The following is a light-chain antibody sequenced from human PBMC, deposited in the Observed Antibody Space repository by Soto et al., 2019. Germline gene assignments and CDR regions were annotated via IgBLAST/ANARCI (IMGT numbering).Light chain of an antibody. CDR1: QSVSSY. V-gene: IGKV3-11*01. Sequence: EIVLTQSPATLSLSPWERAILSCRASQSVSSYLAWYQQKPGQAPRLLIYDASNRATGIPARFSGSGSGTDFALTISSLEPEDFAVYYCQQRSNWPITFGQGTRLEIK. CDR3: QQRSNWPIT. CDR2: DAS. J-gene: IGKJ5*01.